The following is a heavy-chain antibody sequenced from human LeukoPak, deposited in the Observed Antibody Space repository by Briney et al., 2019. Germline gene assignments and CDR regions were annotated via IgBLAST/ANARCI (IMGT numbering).Heavy chain of an antibody. V-gene: IGHV3-21*01. CDR1: GCTYISYR. CDR2: SSSSSSYI. D-gene: IGHD1-26*01. CDR3: ARALVGATTGFDY. Sequence: GWSVRLSCTSCGCTYISYRMNWVGPAPGKGLDWVSSSSSSSSYIYYADSVKGRCTITRDNAENSLYLQMNSLRAEDTAVYYCARALVGATTGFDYWGQGTLVTVSS. J-gene: IGHJ4*02.